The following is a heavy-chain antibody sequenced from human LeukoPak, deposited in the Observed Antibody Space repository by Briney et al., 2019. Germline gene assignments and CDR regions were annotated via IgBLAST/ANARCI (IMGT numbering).Heavy chain of an antibody. Sequence: GGSLRLSCAASGFTFSTYWMHWVRQAPGKGLVWVSRINSVGSVTSYAASVKGRFTISRDNAKNTLYLQMNSLRAEDTAVYYCARRSGCSSTSCPFDQWGQGTLVTVSS. CDR1: GFTFSTYW. CDR2: INSVGSVT. J-gene: IGHJ4*02. D-gene: IGHD2-2*01. V-gene: IGHV3-74*01. CDR3: ARRSGCSSTSCPFDQ.